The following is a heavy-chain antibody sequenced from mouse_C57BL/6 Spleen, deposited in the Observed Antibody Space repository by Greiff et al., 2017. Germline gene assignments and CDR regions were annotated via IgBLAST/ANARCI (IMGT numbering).Heavy chain of an antibody. CDR1: GYTFTSYW. V-gene: IGHV1-69*01. CDR3: ARKGHAMDY. J-gene: IGHJ4*01. CDR2: IDPSDSYT. Sequence: QVQLQQPGAELVMPGASVKLSCKASGYTFTSYWMHWVKQRPGQGLEWIGEIDPSDSYTNYNQKLKGKSTLTVDKSSSTAYMQLSSLTSEDSAVYYCARKGHAMDYWGQGTSVTVSS.